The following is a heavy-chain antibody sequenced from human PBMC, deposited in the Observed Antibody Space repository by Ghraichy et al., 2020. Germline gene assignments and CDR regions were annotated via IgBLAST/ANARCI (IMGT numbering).Heavy chain of an antibody. D-gene: IGHD3-9*01. CDR1: GGSTSSSSYY. CDR3: ARIDIYNIARIS. V-gene: IGHV4-39*01. J-gene: IGHJ3*01. CDR2: LYYSGSS. Sequence: SETLSLTCTVSGGSTSSSSYYWGWIRQPPGKGLEWIVSLYYSGSSYYNPSLKSRVTMSVDASKNQFSLKLSSVTAADTAVYYCARIDIYNIARISWGQGTMVTVSP.